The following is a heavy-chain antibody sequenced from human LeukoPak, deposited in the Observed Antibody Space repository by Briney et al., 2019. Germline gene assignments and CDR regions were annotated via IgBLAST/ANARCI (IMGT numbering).Heavy chain of an antibody. CDR3: ASITIFGVVIPKYYFDY. CDR2: IYYSGST. Sequence: PSETLSLTCTVSGGSISSSSYYWGWIRQPPGKGLEWIGSIYYSGSTYYNPSLKSRVTISVDTSKNQFSLKLSSVTAADTAVYYCASITIFGVVIPKYYFDYWGQGTLVTVSS. D-gene: IGHD3-3*01. V-gene: IGHV4-39*01. CDR1: GGSISSSSYY. J-gene: IGHJ4*02.